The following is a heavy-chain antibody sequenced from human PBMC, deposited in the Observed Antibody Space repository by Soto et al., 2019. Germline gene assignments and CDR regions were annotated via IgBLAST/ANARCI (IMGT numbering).Heavy chain of an antibody. CDR3: AHVPGSGQLLYSYYYYMDV. J-gene: IGHJ6*03. D-gene: IGHD3-10*01. CDR1: GFSLTTRGVG. V-gene: IGHV2-5*02. Sequence: QITLKESGPPLVKPTQTLTLTCTFSGFSLTTRGVGVGWIRQPPGKALEWLALICWDDDKRYSPSLKSRLTITKDTSKNQVILTLTNMDPVDTATYYCAHVPGSGQLLYSYYYYMDVWGKGATVAVS. CDR2: ICWDDDK.